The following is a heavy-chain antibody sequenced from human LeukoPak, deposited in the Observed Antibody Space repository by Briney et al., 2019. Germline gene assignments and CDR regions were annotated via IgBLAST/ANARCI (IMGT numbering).Heavy chain of an antibody. CDR3: ATDEGG. Sequence: GASVKVSCKASGYTFTGYYMHWVRQAPGQGLEWMGFIDPNNGGTNYAQKFQGRVTLTRDTSISTAYMELRSLRSDDTAVCHCATDEGGWGQGTLVTVSS. D-gene: IGHD3-16*01. J-gene: IGHJ1*01. CDR1: GYTFTGYY. CDR2: IDPNNGGT. V-gene: IGHV1-2*02.